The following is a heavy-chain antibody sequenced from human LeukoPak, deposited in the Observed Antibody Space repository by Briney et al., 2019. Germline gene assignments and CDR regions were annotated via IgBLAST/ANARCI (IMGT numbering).Heavy chain of an antibody. J-gene: IGHJ4*02. V-gene: IGHV1-2*02. CDR2: INPNSGGT. CDR3: ARDPTSKILWFGEHPYYFDY. Sequence: EASVKVSCKASGYTFTGYYMHWVRQAPGQGLEWMGWINPNSGGTNYAQKFQGRVTMTRDTSISTAYMELSRLRSDDTAVYYCARDPTSKILWFGEHPYYFDYWGQGTLVTVSS. D-gene: IGHD3-10*01. CDR1: GYTFTGYY.